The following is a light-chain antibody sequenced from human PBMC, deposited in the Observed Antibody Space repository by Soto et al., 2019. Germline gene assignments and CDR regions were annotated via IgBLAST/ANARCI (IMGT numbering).Light chain of an antibody. V-gene: IGKV3-15*01. J-gene: IGKJ1*01. CDR1: QRISSN. Sequence: EVVMTQSPGTLSVSPGQRATLSCRASQRISSNLDWYQQRRGQAPRLLIYGASTRAPGIPARFSGSGSETEFTLSISSLQSEDVAVYYCQHYNNWPPWTFGQGTKVEIK. CDR3: QHYNNWPPWT. CDR2: GAS.